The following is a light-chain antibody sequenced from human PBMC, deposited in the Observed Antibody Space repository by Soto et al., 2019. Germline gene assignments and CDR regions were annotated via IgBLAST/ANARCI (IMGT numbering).Light chain of an antibody. CDR1: QSVNNN. CDR2: GAS. V-gene: IGKV3-15*01. CDR3: QHYDSWPLT. Sequence: ETVMTQSPATLSVTPGDRVTLSCRASQSVNNNLAWYQQKPGQSPRLLIYGASTRATGIPSRFSGSGSGTVFTLTITSLQSEDFAVYYCQHYDSWPLTFGQGTRLEIK. J-gene: IGKJ5*01.